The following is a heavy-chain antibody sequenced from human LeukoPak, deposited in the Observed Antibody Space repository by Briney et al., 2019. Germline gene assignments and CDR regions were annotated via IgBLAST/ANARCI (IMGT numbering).Heavy chain of an antibody. J-gene: IGHJ2*01. D-gene: IGHD3-10*01. CDR3: ARIWVRQGYWYFGL. CDR2: INPNSGGT. V-gene: IGHV1-2*06. Sequence: ASVKVSCKASGYTFTGYYMHWVRQAPGQGLEWMGRINPNSGGTNYAQKFQGRVTMTRDTSISTAYMELSRLRSDDTAVYYCARIWVRQGYWYFGLWGRGTLVTVSS. CDR1: GYTFTGYY.